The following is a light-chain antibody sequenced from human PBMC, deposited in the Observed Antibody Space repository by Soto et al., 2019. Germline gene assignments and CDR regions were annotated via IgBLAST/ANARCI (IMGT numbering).Light chain of an antibody. V-gene: IGKV1-39*01. J-gene: IGKJ1*01. Sequence: DIQMTQSPSSLSASVGDRVTITCRASQSISSYLTWYKQKPGKAPKLLIYAASSLQSGVPSRFSGSGSGTDLTITISSLQPEDFETYYCQQSYSTPRTFGQGTKVDNK. CDR1: QSISSY. CDR3: QQSYSTPRT. CDR2: AAS.